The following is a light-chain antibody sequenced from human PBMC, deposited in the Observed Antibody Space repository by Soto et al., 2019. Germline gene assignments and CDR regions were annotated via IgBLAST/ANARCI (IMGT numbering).Light chain of an antibody. CDR1: QSISSW. CDR3: QQYHIYSWT. V-gene: IGKV1-5*01. Sequence: DIQMTQSPSTLSASVGDRVTITCRASQSISSWLAWYQQKPGKAPKFLIYDASNLESGVPSRFSGSGSGTEFTLTISSLQPDDFATYYCQQYHIYSWTFGQGTKVDI. J-gene: IGKJ1*01. CDR2: DAS.